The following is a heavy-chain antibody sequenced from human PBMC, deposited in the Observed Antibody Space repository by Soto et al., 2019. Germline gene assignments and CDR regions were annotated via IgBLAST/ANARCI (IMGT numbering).Heavy chain of an antibody. Sequence: QLQLQESGSGLVRPSETLSLTCTVSGGSISSGGDSCSWIRQAPGKGLEWIGYIYYCGIAIYNPSLKSRVTMSADRSKNQFSLRLYSVTAADTAVYYCARAQIPHWFDPCGQGILVTVSP. V-gene: IGHV4-30-2*01. D-gene: IGHD2-21*01. CDR2: IYYCGIA. CDR1: GGSISSGGDS. CDR3: ARAQIPHWFDP. J-gene: IGHJ5*02.